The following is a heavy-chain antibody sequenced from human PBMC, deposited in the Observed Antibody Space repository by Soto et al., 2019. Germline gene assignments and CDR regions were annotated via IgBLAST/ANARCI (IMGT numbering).Heavy chain of an antibody. CDR1: GGSFSGYY. V-gene: IGHV4-34*01. CDR2: INHSGST. J-gene: IGHJ4*02. Sequence: SETLSLTCAVYGGSFSGYYWSWIRQPPGKGLEWIGEINHSGSTNYNPSLKGRVTISVDASKNQFSLKLSSVTAADTAVYYCTRDRTVAGRASPIYWGQGTLVTVSS. CDR3: TRDRTVAGRASPIY. D-gene: IGHD6-19*01.